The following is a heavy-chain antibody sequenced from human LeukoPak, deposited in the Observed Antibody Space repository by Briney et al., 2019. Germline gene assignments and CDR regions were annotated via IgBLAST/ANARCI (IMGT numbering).Heavy chain of an antibody. CDR2: INPNSGGT. CDR3: ARDDSSGYYSFDY. Sequence: ASVKVSCKATGYTFTGYYMHWVRQAPGQGLEWMGWINPNSGGTNYAQKFQGRVTMTRDTSISTAYMELSRLRSDDTAVYYCARDDSSGYYSFDYWGQGNLVTVSS. CDR1: GYTFTGYY. D-gene: IGHD3-22*01. V-gene: IGHV1-2*02. J-gene: IGHJ4*02.